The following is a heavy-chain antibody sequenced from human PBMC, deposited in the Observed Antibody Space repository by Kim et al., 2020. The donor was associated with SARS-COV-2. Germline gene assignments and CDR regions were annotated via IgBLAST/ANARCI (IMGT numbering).Heavy chain of an antibody. J-gene: IGHJ6*02. Sequence: YADSMTGRFTISRDNSKNTLYLQMNSLRAEDTAVYYCARTLVLSGYYGMDVWGQGTTVTVSS. CDR3: ARTLVLSGYYGMDV. V-gene: IGHV3-33*01. D-gene: IGHD3-10*01.